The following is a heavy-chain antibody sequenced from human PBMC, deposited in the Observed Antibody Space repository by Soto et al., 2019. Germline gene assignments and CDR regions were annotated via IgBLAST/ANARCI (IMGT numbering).Heavy chain of an antibody. D-gene: IGHD6-19*01. V-gene: IGHV3-21*01. J-gene: IGHJ4*02. Sequence: GGSLRLSCAASGFTFSSYSMNWVRQAPGKGLEWVSSISSSSSYIYYADSVKGRFTISRDNAKNSLYLQMNSLRAEDTAVYYCARESSCWSGLDYWGQGTLVTVSS. CDR1: GFTFSSYS. CDR3: ARESSCWSGLDY. CDR2: ISSSSSYI.